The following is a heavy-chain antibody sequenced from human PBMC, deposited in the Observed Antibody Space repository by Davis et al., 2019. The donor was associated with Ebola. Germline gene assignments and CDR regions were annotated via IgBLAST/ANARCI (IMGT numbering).Heavy chain of an antibody. CDR1: GFTFSNYW. V-gene: IGHV3-7*03. Sequence: GGSLRLSCAASGFTFSNYWMSWVRQAPVKGLEWVANIKQDGSEKQYVDSVKGRFTIPRDNTKNSLYLQMNSLRAEDTAVYYCAIANRGPVADTGDYWGQGTLVTVSS. CDR2: IKQDGSEK. J-gene: IGHJ4*02. CDR3: AIANRGPVADTGDY. D-gene: IGHD6-19*01.